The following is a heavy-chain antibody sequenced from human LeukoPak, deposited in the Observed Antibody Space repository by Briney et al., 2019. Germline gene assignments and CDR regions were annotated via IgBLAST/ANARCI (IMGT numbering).Heavy chain of an antibody. CDR3: ARGLRIYYDSSGYYYDY. V-gene: IGHV4-34*01. Sequence: SETLSLTCTVSGGSISSYNWSWIRQPPGKGLEWIGEINHSGSTNYNPSLKSRVTISVDTSKNQFSLKLSSVTAADTAVYYCARGLRIYYDSSGYYYDYWGQGTLVTVSS. J-gene: IGHJ4*02. CDR2: INHSGST. CDR1: GGSISSYN. D-gene: IGHD3-22*01.